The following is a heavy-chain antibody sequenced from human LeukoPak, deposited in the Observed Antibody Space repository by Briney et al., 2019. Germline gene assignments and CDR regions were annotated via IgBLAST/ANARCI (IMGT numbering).Heavy chain of an antibody. CDR1: GGSISSYY. CDR3: AGGYSPLYYYGMDV. CDR2: IYFCESN. V-gene: IGHV4-59*01. J-gene: IGHJ6*02. Sequence: SETLFLTCTGSGGSISSYYLSWIRQCPGDGLDWIGYIYFCESNIYNPSLKSRVTISVDASKTQCTLKLSSVTAADTAVYVCAGGYSPLYYYGMDVWGQGTTVPVTS. D-gene: IGHD5-18*01.